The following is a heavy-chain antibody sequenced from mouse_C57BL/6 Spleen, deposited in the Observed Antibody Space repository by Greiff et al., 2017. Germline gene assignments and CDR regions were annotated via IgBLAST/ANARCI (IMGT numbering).Heavy chain of an antibody. CDR3: ARHGPLYGSSFSYAMDY. V-gene: IGHV1-62-2*01. J-gene: IGHJ4*01. Sequence: VQLQQSGAELVKPGASVKLSCKASGYTFTEYTIHWVKQRPGQGLEWIGWFYPGSGSIKYNEKFKDKATLTADKSSSTVYMELSRMTSEDSAVYFCARHGPLYGSSFSYAMDYWGQGTSVTVSS. D-gene: IGHD1-1*01. CDR2: FYPGSGSI. CDR1: GYTFTEYT.